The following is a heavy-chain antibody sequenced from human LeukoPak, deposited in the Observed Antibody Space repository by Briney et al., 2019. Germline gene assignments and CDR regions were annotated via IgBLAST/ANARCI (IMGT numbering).Heavy chain of an antibody. Sequence: GGSLRLSCAASGFTFSSYGMHWVRQAPGKGLEWVAFIRYDGSNKYYADSVKGRFTISRDNSKNTLYLQMNSLRAEDTAVYYCAKAGDIVVVPAAIPLDYMDVWGKGTTVTVSS. CDR2: IRYDGSNK. CDR1: GFTFSSYG. V-gene: IGHV3-30*02. D-gene: IGHD2-2*01. CDR3: AKAGDIVVVPAAIPLDYMDV. J-gene: IGHJ6*03.